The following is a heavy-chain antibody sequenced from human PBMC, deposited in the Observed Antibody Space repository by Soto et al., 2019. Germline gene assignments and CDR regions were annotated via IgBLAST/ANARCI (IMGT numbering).Heavy chain of an antibody. D-gene: IGHD3-22*01. V-gene: IGHV5-10-1*01. CDR1: GYSFAGYW. CDR3: ARQIYDSDTGPNFQYYFDS. Sequence: GESLKISCKGSGYSFAGYWITWVRQKPGKGLEWMGRIDPSDSQTYYSPSFRGHVTISVTKSITTVSLQWSSLRASDTAMYYCARQIYDSDTGPNFQYYFDSWGEGTPVTVSS. J-gene: IGHJ4*02. CDR2: IDPSDSQT.